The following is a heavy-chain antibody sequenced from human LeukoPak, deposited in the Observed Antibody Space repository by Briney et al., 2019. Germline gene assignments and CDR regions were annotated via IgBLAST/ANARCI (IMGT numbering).Heavy chain of an antibody. Sequence: GGSLRLSCEASGFTLSSYSMNWVRQAPGKGLEWVAFISSSSSRIYYADSVKGRFTISRDNAKKSLYLQMNNLRAEDTAVYYCVREGGNSEIYPLDPWGQGTLVIVSS. J-gene: IGHJ5*02. V-gene: IGHV3-21*01. D-gene: IGHD1-26*01. CDR3: VREGGNSEIYPLDP. CDR1: GFTLSSYS. CDR2: ISSSSSRI.